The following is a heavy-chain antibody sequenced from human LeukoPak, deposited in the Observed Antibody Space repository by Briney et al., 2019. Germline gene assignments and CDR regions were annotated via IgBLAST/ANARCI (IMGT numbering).Heavy chain of an antibody. D-gene: IGHD6-13*01. CDR3: ARGLGSSWPHYYYYYMDV. J-gene: IGHJ6*03. CDR2: IYYSGST. CDR1: GGSISSSSYY. V-gene: IGHV4-39*07. Sequence: SETLSLTCTVSGGSISSSSYYWGWIRQPPGKGLEWIGSIYYSGSTYYNPSLKSRVTISVDTSKNQFSLKLSSVTAADTAVYYCARGLGSSWPHYYYYYMDVWGKGTTVTVSS.